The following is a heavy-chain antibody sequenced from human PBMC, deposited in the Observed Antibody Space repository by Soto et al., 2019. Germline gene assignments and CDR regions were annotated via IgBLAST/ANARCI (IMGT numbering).Heavy chain of an antibody. Sequence: LRLSCTASGFTFSDSYMDWVRQAPGKGLDWVGRVRNKANSYTTEYAASVKGRFTVSRDDSKNSLYLQKNSLKTEDTAVYYCVKGHLALDNWGPGPLVTVSS. CDR1: GFTFSDSY. CDR2: VRNKANSYTT. J-gene: IGHJ4*02. V-gene: IGHV3-72*01. CDR3: VKGHLALDN.